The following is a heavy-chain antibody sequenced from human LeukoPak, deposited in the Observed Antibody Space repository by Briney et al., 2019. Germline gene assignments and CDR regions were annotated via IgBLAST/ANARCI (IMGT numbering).Heavy chain of an antibody. Sequence: EASVKVSCKASGYTFTSYDINWVRQATGQGLEWIGWMNPNSGNTGYAQKFQGRVTITRNTSISTAYMELSSLRSEDTAVYYCAIPLGGPYYYYMDVWGKGTTVTVSS. CDR3: AIPLGGPYYYYMDV. V-gene: IGHV1-8*03. J-gene: IGHJ6*03. CDR1: GYTFTSYD. CDR2: MNPNSGNT.